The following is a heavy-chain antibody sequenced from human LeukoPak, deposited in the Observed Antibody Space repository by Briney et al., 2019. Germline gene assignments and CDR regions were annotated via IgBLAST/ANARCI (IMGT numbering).Heavy chain of an antibody. CDR1: GGSISSSSYY. V-gene: IGHV4-39*07. CDR3: ATNRAWP. J-gene: IGHJ5*02. CDR2: TYYSGST. Sequence: SETLSLTCTVSGGSISSSSYYWGWIRQPPGKGLEWIGSTYYSGSTYYNPSLKSRVTISVDTSKNQFSLKLSSVTAADTAVYYCATNRAWPWGQGTQVTVSS. D-gene: IGHD4/OR15-4a*01.